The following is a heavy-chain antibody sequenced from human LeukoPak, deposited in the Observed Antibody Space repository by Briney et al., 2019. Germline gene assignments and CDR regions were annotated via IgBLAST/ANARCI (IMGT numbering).Heavy chain of an antibody. J-gene: IGHJ6*03. D-gene: IGHD2-2*01. V-gene: IGHV3-15*01. Sequence: PGGSLRLSCAASGFTFSNAWMSWVRQAPGKGLEWVGRIKSKTDGGTTDYAAPVKGRFTISRDDSKNTLYLQMNSLKTEDTAVYYCTTVSYCSSTSCYPYYYYYMDVWGKGTTVTISS. CDR1: GFTFSNAW. CDR2: IKSKTDGGTT. CDR3: TTVSYCSSTSCYPYYYYYMDV.